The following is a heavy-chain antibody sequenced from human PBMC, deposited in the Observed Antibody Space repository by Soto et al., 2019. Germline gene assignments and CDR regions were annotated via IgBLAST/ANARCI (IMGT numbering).Heavy chain of an antibody. J-gene: IGHJ4*02. Sequence: GGSLRLSCAASGFTFSSYAMSWVRQAPGKGLEWVSAISGSGGSTYYADSVKGRFTISRDNSKNTLYLQMNSLRAEDTAVYYCAKKGRGGDYVPGFDYWGQGTLVTVSS. V-gene: IGHV3-23*01. CDR3: AKKGRGGDYVPGFDY. CDR1: GFTFSSYA. CDR2: ISGSGGST. D-gene: IGHD4-17*01.